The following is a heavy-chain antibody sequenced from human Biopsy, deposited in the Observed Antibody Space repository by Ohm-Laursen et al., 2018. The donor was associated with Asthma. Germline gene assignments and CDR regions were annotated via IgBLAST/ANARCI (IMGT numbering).Heavy chain of an antibody. V-gene: IGHV4-34*01. CDR3: ARQKLAAAEGPFDL. J-gene: IGHJ3*01. CDR2: IHKNGIG. Sequence: SETLSLTCAVYGGSFSGYYWGWIRQPPGKGLEWVGSIHKNGIGYYKSSLKSRLTISVDTSKNQFSLKVTSVTAADTAVYYCARQKLAAAEGPFDLWGRGTMVSVSS. D-gene: IGHD6-13*01. CDR1: GGSFSGYY.